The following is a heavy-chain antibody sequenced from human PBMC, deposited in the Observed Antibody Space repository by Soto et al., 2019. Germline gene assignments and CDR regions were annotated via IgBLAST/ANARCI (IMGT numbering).Heavy chain of an antibody. J-gene: IGHJ4*02. CDR1: GFTFSSYA. CDR3: ARDQLLYSSGWFYY. V-gene: IGHV3-30-3*01. Sequence: PGGSLRLSCAASGFTFSSYAMHWVRQAPGKGLEWVAVISYDGSNKYHTDSVKGRFTISRDNSKNTLYLQMNSLRAEDTAVYYCARDQLLYSSGWFYYWGQGTLVTVSS. D-gene: IGHD6-19*01. CDR2: ISYDGSNK.